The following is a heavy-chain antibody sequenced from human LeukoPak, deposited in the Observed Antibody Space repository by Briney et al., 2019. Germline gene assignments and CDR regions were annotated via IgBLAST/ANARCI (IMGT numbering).Heavy chain of an antibody. V-gene: IGHV3-30-3*02. CDR2: ISYDGSNK. CDR3: AKKGYYDGSGYYMYYFDH. D-gene: IGHD3-22*01. Sequence: GRSLRLSCAASGFTFSSYAMHWVRQAPGKGLEWVAVISYDGSNKYYADSVKGRFTISRDNSKNTLYLQMNSLRAEDTAVYYCAKKGYYDGSGYYMYYFDHWGQRTLVTVSS. CDR1: GFTFSSYA. J-gene: IGHJ4*02.